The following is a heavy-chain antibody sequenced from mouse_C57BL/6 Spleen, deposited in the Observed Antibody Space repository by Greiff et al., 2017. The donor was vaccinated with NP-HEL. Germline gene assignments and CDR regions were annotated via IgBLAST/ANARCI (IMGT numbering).Heavy chain of an antibody. D-gene: IGHD2-4*01. V-gene: IGHV1-80*01. CDR3: ARGIYYDYEGFAD. J-gene: IGHJ3*01. CDR1: GYAFSSYW. CDR2: IYPGDGDT. Sequence: VKLMESGAELVKPGASVKISCKASGYAFSSYWMNWVKQRPGKGLEWIGQIYPGDGDTNYNGKFKGKATLTADKSSSTAYMQLSSLTSEDSAVYFCARGIYYDYEGFADWGQGTLVTVSA.